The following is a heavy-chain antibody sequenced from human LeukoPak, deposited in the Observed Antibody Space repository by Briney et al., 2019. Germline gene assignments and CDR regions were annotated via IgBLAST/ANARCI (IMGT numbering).Heavy chain of an antibody. D-gene: IGHD3-10*01. CDR1: GGSISSQY. V-gene: IGHV4-59*11. CDR3: AKSNGYGLVDI. CDR2: IFYSGDT. J-gene: IGHJ3*02. Sequence: SETLSLTCTVSGGSISSQYWNWIRQPPGKGLEWIGFIFYSGDTNYNPSLKRRVTFSVDTSKNQFSLRLSSVTAADTAVYYCAKSNGYGLVDIWGQGTMVTVSS.